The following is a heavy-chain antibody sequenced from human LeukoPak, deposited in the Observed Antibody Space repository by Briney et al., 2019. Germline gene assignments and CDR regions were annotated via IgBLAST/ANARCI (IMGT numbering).Heavy chain of an antibody. CDR1: GYTFTGYY. CDR2: VNPNSGGT. V-gene: IGHV1-2*02. CDR3: AREYSSGWSYHFDS. D-gene: IGHD6-19*01. Sequence: ASVKVSCKASGYTFTGYYMHWVRQAPGQGLEWMGWVNPNSGGTNYAQKFQGRVTMTRDTSISTAYMELSRLRSDDTAVYYCAREYSSGWSYHFDSWGQGTLVTVSS. J-gene: IGHJ4*02.